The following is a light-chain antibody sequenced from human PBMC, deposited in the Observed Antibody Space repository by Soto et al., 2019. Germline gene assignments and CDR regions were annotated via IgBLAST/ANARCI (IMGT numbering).Light chain of an antibody. Sequence: QMTQSPASLSASVGDRVTITCRASRAISDYLNWFHHKPGRAPKLLIYAASVLHSGVPARFSASGSESGTEYTLTIISLHPEVSATHYCHQSYSPPLTFGGGTRVEIK. J-gene: IGKJ4*01. CDR2: AAS. CDR1: RAISDY. V-gene: IGKV1-39*01. CDR3: HQSYSPPLT.